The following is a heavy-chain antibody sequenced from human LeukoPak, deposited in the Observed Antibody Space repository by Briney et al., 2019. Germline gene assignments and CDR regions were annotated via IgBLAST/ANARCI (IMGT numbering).Heavy chain of an antibody. CDR3: ARDSSGYYHWFDP. Sequence: SETLSLTCAVYGGSFSGYYWSWIRQPPGKGLEWIGEINHSGSTNYNPSLKSRVTISVDTSKNQFSLKLSSVTAADTAVYYCARDSSGYYHWFDPWGQGTLVTVSS. CDR1: GGSFSGYY. CDR2: INHSGST. J-gene: IGHJ5*02. V-gene: IGHV4-34*01. D-gene: IGHD3-22*01.